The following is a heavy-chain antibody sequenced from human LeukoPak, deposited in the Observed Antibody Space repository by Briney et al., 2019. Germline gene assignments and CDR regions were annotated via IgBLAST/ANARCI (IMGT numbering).Heavy chain of an antibody. V-gene: IGHV3-11*04. CDR1: GGSISSYY. CDR3: ARDLLGAFDI. CDR2: ISSSGSTI. J-gene: IGHJ3*02. D-gene: IGHD3-16*01. Sequence: LSLTCTVSGGSISSYYWSWIRQAPGKGLEWVSYISSSGSTIYYADSVKGRFTISRDNAKNSLYLQMNSLRAEDTAVYYCARDLLGAFDIWGQGTMVTVSS.